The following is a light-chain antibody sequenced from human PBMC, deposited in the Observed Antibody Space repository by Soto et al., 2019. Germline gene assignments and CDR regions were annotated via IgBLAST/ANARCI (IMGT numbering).Light chain of an antibody. V-gene: IGLV1-40*01. CDR3: SSYTISNTLPFV. CDR2: KNN. CDR1: GSNVGASYD. Sequence: QSALTQPPSVSGAPGQTITMSCTGSGSNVGASYDVHWYQVLPGAGPRLLIYKNNNRPSGVPDRFSGSKSGNTASLTISGLQAEDEADYYCSSYTISNTLPFVFGTGTKVTV. J-gene: IGLJ1*01.